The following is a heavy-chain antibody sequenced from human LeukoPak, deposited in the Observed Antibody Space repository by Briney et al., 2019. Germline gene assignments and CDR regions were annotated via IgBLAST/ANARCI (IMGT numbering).Heavy chain of an antibody. D-gene: IGHD1-14*01. Sequence: PGGSLRLSCAASGFTFSGYWMHWVRQAPGKGLVWVSRINGDGSSTGYADSVKDRFTISRDNAKNTLYLQMNSLRAEDTAVYYCARDRVNLDYWGQGTLVTVSS. V-gene: IGHV3-74*01. CDR1: GFTFSGYW. CDR3: ARDRVNLDY. J-gene: IGHJ4*02. CDR2: INGDGSST.